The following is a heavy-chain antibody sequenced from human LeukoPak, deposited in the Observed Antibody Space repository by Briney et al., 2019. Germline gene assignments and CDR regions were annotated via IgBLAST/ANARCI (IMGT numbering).Heavy chain of an antibody. J-gene: IGHJ2*01. CDR1: GFTFTSYA. CDR2: ISGGGENT. D-gene: IGHD1-1*01. V-gene: IGHV3-23*01. Sequence: GGSLRLSCGASGFTFTSYAMSWIRQAPGKGLEWVSAISGGGENTYYGDSVKGRFTISRDNSKNTLYLQMNSLRAEDTATYYCAKPRAMTTGVGRYFDLWGRGTLVILSS. CDR3: AKPRAMTTGVGRYFDL.